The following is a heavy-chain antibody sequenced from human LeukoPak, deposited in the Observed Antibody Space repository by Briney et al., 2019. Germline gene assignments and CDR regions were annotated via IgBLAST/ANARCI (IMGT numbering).Heavy chain of an antibody. CDR1: GGSFSGHY. Sequence: SETLSLTCAVYGGSFSGHYWSWIRQPPGKGLEWIGEINHSGYIDYNPSLKSRVTVSVDTSKNQFSLKLNSVTAADTAVYYCARVRVVVAALDYWGQGTLVTVSS. CDR2: INHSGYI. D-gene: IGHD2-15*01. CDR3: ARVRVVVAALDY. J-gene: IGHJ4*02. V-gene: IGHV4-34*01.